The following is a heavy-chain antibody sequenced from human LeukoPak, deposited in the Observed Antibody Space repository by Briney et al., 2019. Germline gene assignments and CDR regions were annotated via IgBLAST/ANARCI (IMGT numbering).Heavy chain of an antibody. J-gene: IGHJ5*02. V-gene: IGHV3-48*03. CDR1: GFTVSTNY. CDR3: ASLYDSSGYYLENWFDP. D-gene: IGHD3-22*01. Sequence: PGGSLRLSCAASGFTVSTNYMNWVRQAPGKGLEWVSYISSSGSTIYYADSVKGRFTISRDNAKNSLYLQMNSLRAEDTAVYYCASLYDSSGYYLENWFDPWGQGTLVTVSS. CDR2: ISSSGSTI.